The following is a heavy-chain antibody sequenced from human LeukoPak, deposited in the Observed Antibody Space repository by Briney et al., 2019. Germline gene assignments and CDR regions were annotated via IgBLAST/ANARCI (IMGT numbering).Heavy chain of an antibody. CDR3: TTVPAGQYYDILTGWDDAFDI. CDR1: GFTFGDYA. V-gene: IGHV3-49*03. D-gene: IGHD3-9*01. CDR2: IRSKAYGGTT. J-gene: IGHJ3*02. Sequence: PGGSLRLSCTASGFTFGDYAMSWFRQAPGKGREWVGFIRSKAYGGTTEYAASVKGRFTISRDDSKSIAYLQMNSLKTEDTAVYYCTTVPAGQYYDILTGWDDAFDIWGQGTMVTVSS.